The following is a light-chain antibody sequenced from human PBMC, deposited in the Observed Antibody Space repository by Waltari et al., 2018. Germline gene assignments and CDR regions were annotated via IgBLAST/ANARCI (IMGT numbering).Light chain of an antibody. CDR2: DVN. CDR1: RSDIGTYHY. CDR3: CSYTRSSTYV. V-gene: IGLV2-14*01. J-gene: IGLJ1*01. Sequence: QSALPQPASVSGSPGQSITISCTGTRSDIGTYHYLSWYQQYPGKAPKLMIYDVNKRPSLVSDSFSSSTSGNTASLTISGLQAEDKADYYCCSYTRSSTYVFGTGTNVTGL.